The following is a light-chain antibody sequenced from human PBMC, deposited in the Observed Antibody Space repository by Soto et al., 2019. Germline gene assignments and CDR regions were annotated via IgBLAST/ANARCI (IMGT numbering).Light chain of an antibody. CDR3: SSFAGFNNFYV. Sequence: QSALTQPPSASGSPGESVTVSCTGASSDVGRYDYVSWYQQHPGKAPKLLIYGVTKRPSGVPDRFSGSKSGNTASLTVSGLQAEDEADYYCSSFAGFNNFYVFGTGTKLTVL. CDR1: SSDVGRYDY. V-gene: IGLV2-8*01. CDR2: GVT. J-gene: IGLJ1*01.